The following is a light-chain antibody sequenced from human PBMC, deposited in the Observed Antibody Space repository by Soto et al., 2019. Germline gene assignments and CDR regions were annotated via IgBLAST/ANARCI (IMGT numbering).Light chain of an antibody. Sequence: QSALTQPASMSGSPGQSITISCTGTSSDIGHYDYVSWYQQHPDKAPKLMIYHVTYRPSGVSNRYSGSKSGNSASLTISGLQADDEADYYCCSLTTSHTYVFGSGTKLTVL. V-gene: IGLV2-14*03. CDR3: CSLTTSHTYV. CDR1: SSDIGHYDY. J-gene: IGLJ1*01. CDR2: HVT.